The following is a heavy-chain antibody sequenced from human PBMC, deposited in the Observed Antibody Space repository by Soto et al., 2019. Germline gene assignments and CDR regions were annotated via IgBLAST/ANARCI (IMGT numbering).Heavy chain of an antibody. D-gene: IGHD6-13*01. J-gene: IGHJ3*02. CDR2: INHSGST. Sequence: QVQLQQWGAGLLKPSETLSLTCAVYGGSFSGYYWSWIRQPPGKGLEWNGEINHSGSTNYNPSLKSRVTISVDTSKNQFSLKLSSVTASDMAVYYCARRGRAAAPGTVDLGHAFDIWGQGTVVTVSS. V-gene: IGHV4-34*01. CDR3: ARRGRAAAPGTVDLGHAFDI. CDR1: GGSFSGYY.